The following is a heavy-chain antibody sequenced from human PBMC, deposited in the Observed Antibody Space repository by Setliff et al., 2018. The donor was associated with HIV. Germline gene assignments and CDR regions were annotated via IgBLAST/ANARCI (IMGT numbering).Heavy chain of an antibody. CDR2: ISSSSSYI. CDR1: GFTFSSYS. J-gene: IGHJ4*02. CDR3: VRGETYAHWPKGDY. D-gene: IGHD3-16*01. V-gene: IGHV3-21*04. Sequence: GGSLRLSCAASGFTFSSYSMNWVRQAPGKGLEWVSSISSSSSYIYYADSVKGRFTISRDNSKTMVFLRMNSLRPEDSAMYYCVRGETYAHWPKGDYWGQGTLVTVSS.